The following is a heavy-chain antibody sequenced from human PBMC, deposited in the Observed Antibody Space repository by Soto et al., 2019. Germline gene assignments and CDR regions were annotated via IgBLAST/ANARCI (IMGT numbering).Heavy chain of an antibody. V-gene: IGHV1-18*01. CDR2: ISTYNGNT. D-gene: IGHD3-10*01. Sequence: ASVKVSCKASGYTFTSYGISWVRQAPGQGLEWMGWISTYNGNTNYAQKLQGRVTMTTDTSTSTAYMELRSLRSDDTAVYYCAVFRFGELPPNFDYWGQGTLVTVSS. J-gene: IGHJ4*02. CDR3: AVFRFGELPPNFDY. CDR1: GYTFTSYG.